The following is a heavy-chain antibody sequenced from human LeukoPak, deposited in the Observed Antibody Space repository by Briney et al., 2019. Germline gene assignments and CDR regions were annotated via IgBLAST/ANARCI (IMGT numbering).Heavy chain of an antibody. D-gene: IGHD3-10*01. J-gene: IGHJ3*02. CDR1: GGSISSGGYY. CDR2: IYYSGST. CDR3: ARCGVRGVIDAFDI. Sequence: SETLSLTCTVSGGSISSGGYYWSWIRQHPGKGLEWIGYIYYSGSTYYNPSLKSRVTISVDTSKNQFSLKLSSVTAADTAVYYCARCGVRGVIDAFDIWGQGTMVTVSS. V-gene: IGHV4-31*03.